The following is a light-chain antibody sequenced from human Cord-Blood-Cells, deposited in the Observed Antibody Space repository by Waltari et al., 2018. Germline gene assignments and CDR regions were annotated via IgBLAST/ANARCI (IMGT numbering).Light chain of an antibody. CDR3: QQYNSYWT. Sequence: DIQMTQSPSTLPASVGDRVPINCRASQRISSWLAWYQQKPGKAPKLLIYTASSLESGVPSRFSGSGSGTEFTLTISSLQPDDFATYYCQQYNSYWTFGQGTKVEIK. CDR2: TAS. J-gene: IGKJ1*01. CDR1: QRISSW. V-gene: IGKV1-5*03.